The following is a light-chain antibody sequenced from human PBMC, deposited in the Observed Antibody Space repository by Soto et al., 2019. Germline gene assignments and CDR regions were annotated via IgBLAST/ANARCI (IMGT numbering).Light chain of an antibody. J-gene: IGKJ1*01. Sequence: DIQMTQSPSSLSASVGDRVTITCRASQSLNSYLNWYQQKPGKAPKLLIYAASNLQSGVPSRFSGSGSGTDFTLTIGSLQPEDFATYYCQQSYSTPVTFGQGTKVDIK. CDR1: QSLNSY. V-gene: IGKV1-39*01. CDR2: AAS. CDR3: QQSYSTPVT.